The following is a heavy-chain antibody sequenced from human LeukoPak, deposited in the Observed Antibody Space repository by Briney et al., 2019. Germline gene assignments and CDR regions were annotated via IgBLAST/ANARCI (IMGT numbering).Heavy chain of an antibody. CDR2: IKQDGSEK. Sequence: GGSLRLSCAASGFTFSSYWMSWVRQAPGKGLEWVANIKQDGSEKYYVDSVKGRFTIPRDNAKNSLYLQMNSLRAEDTAVYYCAKSGYSGYVKRDYYYYGMDVWGQGTTVTVSS. CDR1: GFTFSSYW. J-gene: IGHJ6*02. CDR3: AKSGYSGYVKRDYYYYGMDV. D-gene: IGHD5-12*01. V-gene: IGHV3-7*01.